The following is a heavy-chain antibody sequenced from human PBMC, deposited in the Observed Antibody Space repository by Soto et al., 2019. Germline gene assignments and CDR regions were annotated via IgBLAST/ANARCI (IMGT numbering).Heavy chain of an antibody. CDR1: GGSFSGYY. J-gene: IGHJ4*02. V-gene: IGHV4-34*01. CDR2: INHSGSS. D-gene: IGHD1-26*01. Sequence: SETLSLTCAVYGGSFSGYYWSWIRQPPGKGLQWIGQINHSGSSIYNPSLKNRVTISTMSNNKFSLELSSVTAADTAVYYCTRGLFSGSSYSGSWYYFDSWGQGTMVTVSS. CDR3: TRGLFSGSSYSGSWYYFDS.